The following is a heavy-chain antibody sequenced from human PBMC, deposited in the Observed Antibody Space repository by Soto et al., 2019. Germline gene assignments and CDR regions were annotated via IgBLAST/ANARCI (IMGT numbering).Heavy chain of an antibody. V-gene: IGHV3-23*01. D-gene: IGHD4-4*01. J-gene: IGHJ4*02. Sequence: GGSLSLSCAASGFPFRSYAMSWVRQAPGKGLEWVSAISGSGVGTYYADSVKGRFTISRDNSKNTLYLQMNSLRAEDTAVYYCAKDKWSTVTTVIDHWGQGTLVTVSS. CDR3: AKDKWSTVTTVIDH. CDR1: GFPFRSYA. CDR2: ISGSGVGT.